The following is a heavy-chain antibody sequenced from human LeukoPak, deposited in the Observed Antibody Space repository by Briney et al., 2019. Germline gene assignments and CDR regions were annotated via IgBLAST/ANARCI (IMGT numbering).Heavy chain of an antibody. CDR1: GYTFNDYG. V-gene: IGHV1-18*01. CDR3: AKDWHILTGRNCFDP. CDR2: VTSYNGDT. J-gene: IGHJ5*02. D-gene: IGHD3-9*01. Sequence: PGASVSVSCKASGYTFNDYGISWVRQAPGQGLEWRGWVTSYNGDTNYAQKFQGRVTMSTDTSTSTAYMELRSLRFDDTAIYYCAKDWHILTGRNCFDPWGQGTLVTVSS.